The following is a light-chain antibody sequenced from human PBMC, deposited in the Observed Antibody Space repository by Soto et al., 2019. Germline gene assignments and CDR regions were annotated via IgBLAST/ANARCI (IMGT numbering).Light chain of an antibody. J-gene: IGKJ1*01. CDR1: QSIGAW. V-gene: IGKV1-5*01. CDR3: QQYDSYYQRT. Sequence: DVQVTQSPSTLSASVGDRFTITCRVSQSIGAWLAWYQQKPGKAPKLVXYDSSTLESWVPSRFSGSGSETEFTLSISSLQHDDFANYYCQQYDSYYQRTFGQGTKVDIK. CDR2: DSS.